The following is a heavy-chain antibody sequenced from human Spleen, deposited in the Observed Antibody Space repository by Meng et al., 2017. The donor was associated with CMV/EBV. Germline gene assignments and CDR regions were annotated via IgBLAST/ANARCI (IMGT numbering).Heavy chain of an antibody. CDR1: GYDFALYC. CDR2: ICPGDSTG. D-gene: IGHD4-23*01. Sequence: GGSLRLSCQGSGYDFALYCIAWVRQMPVKGLEWVGMICPGDSTGTYSPSFQGQVTISAARSISTAYLQWSSLKASDTAMYYCARHEYGGNSAFDYWGQGTLVTVSS. J-gene: IGHJ4*02. CDR3: ARHEYGGNSAFDY. V-gene: IGHV5-51*01.